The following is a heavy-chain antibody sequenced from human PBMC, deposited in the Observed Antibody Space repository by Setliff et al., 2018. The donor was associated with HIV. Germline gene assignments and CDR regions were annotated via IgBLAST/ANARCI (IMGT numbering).Heavy chain of an antibody. J-gene: IGHJ4*02. D-gene: IGHD2-15*01. CDR3: TTKGRDVYTLEAPG. CDR1: GFTFSNAW. CDR2: VKSDGGTT. V-gene: IGHV3-15*01. Sequence: PGGSLRLSCAASGFTFSNAWMLWVRQAPGKGLEWVGRVKSDGGTTDYAAPVKGRFVISRDDSENTVYLQMSSLKAEDTAMYYCTTKGRDVYTLEAPGWGQGTLVTVSS.